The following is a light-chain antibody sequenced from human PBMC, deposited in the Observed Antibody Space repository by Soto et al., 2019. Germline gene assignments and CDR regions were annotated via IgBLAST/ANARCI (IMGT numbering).Light chain of an antibody. CDR1: QSTSTW. CDR3: QKYNRAPYT. J-gene: IGKJ2*01. V-gene: IGKV1-5*03. CDR2: EAS. Sequence: DIQMTQSPSTLSASVGDRVTITCRASQSTSTWLAWYQQRPGKTPKLLISEASKLESGVPSRFSGSGSGTEFTLTISSLQPDDFATYYCQKYNRAPYTFGQGTKLEIK.